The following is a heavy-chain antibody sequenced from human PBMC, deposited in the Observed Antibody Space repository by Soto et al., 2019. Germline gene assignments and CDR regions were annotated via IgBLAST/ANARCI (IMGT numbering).Heavy chain of an antibody. CDR3: GIDKVIDYYGMDV. Sequence: PSETLSLTCTVSGGSISSYYWSWIRQPPGKGLEWIGYIYYSGSTNYHPSLKSRVTISVDTSKNQFSLKLRSVTAADTAVYYCGIDKVIDYYGMDVWGQGTTVTVSS. CDR1: GGSISSYY. D-gene: IGHD2-21*01. J-gene: IGHJ6*02. CDR2: IYYSGST. V-gene: IGHV4-59*12.